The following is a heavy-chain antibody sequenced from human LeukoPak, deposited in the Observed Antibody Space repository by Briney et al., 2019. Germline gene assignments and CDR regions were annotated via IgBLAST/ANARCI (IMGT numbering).Heavy chain of an antibody. CDR1: GFSFSDYY. J-gene: IGHJ4*02. V-gene: IGHV3-11*04. D-gene: IGHD5-18*01. CDR3: ARLHNNYGYHDFFDY. Sequence: GGSLRLSCAVSGFSFSDYYMSWIRQAPGKGLEWVSYISSSGSTIYYADSVKGRFTISRDNAKNSLYLQMNSLRAEDTAVYYCARLHNNYGYHDFFDYWGQGTLVTVSS. CDR2: ISSSGSTI.